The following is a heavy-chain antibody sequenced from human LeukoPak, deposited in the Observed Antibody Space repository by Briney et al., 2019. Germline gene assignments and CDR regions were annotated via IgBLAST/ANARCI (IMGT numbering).Heavy chain of an antibody. CDR3: ARLGYCSSTSCPISPWDY. V-gene: IGHV1-69*04. CDR1: RGTFSSYA. D-gene: IGHD2-2*01. Sequence: ASVTVSCKASRGTFSSYAISWVRQAPGQGLEWMGRIIPILGIANYAQKFQGRVTITADKSTSTAYMELSSLRSEDTAVYYCARLGYCSSTSCPISPWDYWGQGTLVTVSS. J-gene: IGHJ4*02. CDR2: IIPILGIA.